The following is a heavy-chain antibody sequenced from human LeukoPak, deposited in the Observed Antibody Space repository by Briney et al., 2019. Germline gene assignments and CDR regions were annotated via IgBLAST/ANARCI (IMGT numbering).Heavy chain of an antibody. V-gene: IGHV3-33*01. J-gene: IGHJ4*02. CDR2: IWYDGSIQ. Sequence: SLTLSCAASGFTFSSYGMHWVRQAPGKGLEWVAAIWYDGSIQYYADSVKGRFTISRDNSKNTLYLQMDSLRAEDTAVYYCARAGYCSGGSCYGSDYWGQGTLVSASS. CDR3: ARAGYCSGGSCYGSDY. CDR1: GFTFSSYG. D-gene: IGHD2-15*01.